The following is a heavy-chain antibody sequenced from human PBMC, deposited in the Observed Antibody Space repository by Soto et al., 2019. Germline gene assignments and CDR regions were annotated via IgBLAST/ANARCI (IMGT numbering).Heavy chain of an antibody. Sequence: SETLPLTCGVSGVTIRSFNWRSRVRQLPGKGLEWVGEPKHSGTAHYNPSRKSRVTIVIDKPKNPFSLKLTSVTAADTAAYSCASRQDGAPHFDYWGQGNLVTVS. V-gene: IGHV4-4*02. CDR3: ASRQDGAPHFDY. CDR1: GVTIRSFNW. CDR2: PKHSGTA. J-gene: IGHJ4*02. D-gene: IGHD1-26*01.